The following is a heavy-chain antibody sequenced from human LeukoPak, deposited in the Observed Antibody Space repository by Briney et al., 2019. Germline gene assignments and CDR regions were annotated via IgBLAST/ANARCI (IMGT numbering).Heavy chain of an antibody. CDR3: ARGHDFWSGYYSFDY. V-gene: IGHV4-30-2*01. J-gene: IGHJ4*02. D-gene: IGHD3-3*01. Sequence: SETLSLTCAVYGGSFSGYSWSWIRQPPGKGLEWIGYIYHSGSTYYNPSLKSRVTISVDRSKNQFSLKLSSVTAADTAVYYCARGHDFWSGYYSFDYWGQGTLVTVSS. CDR2: IYHSGST. CDR1: GGSFSGYS.